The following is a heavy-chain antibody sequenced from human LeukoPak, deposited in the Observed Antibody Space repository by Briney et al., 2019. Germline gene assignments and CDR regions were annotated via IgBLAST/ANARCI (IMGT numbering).Heavy chain of an antibody. CDR1: GFTFSSYS. V-gene: IGHV3-21*01. CDR3: ARDGRYCSSTSCWYYYYYYMDV. D-gene: IGHD2-2*01. CDR2: ISSSSSYI. J-gene: IGHJ6*03. Sequence: PVGSLRLSCAASGFTFSSYSMNWVRQAPGKGLEWVSSISSSSSYIYYADSVKGRFTISRDNAKNSLYLQMNSLRAEDTAVYYCARDGRYCSSTSCWYYYYYYMDVWGKGTTVTVSS.